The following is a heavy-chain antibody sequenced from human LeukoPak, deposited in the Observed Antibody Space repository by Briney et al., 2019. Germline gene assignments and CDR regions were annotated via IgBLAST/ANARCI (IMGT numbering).Heavy chain of an antibody. D-gene: IGHD2-15*01. CDR1: GGTFSSYA. V-gene: IGHV1-69*05. CDR2: IIPIFATT. Sequence: SVKVSCKASGGTFSSYAINWVRRAPGQGLEWMGRIIPIFATTNYAQKFQARVTITTDESTNTAYMELSSLRSEDTAMYYCARESRYCIGDSCYPNAFDVWGQGTMVTISS. CDR3: ARESRYCIGDSCYPNAFDV. J-gene: IGHJ3*01.